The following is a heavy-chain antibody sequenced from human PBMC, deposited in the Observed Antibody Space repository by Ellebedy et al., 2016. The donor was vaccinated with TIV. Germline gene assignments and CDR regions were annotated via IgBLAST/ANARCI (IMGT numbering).Heavy chain of an antibody. D-gene: IGHD3-10*01. CDR1: GYTFTSYG. J-gene: IGHJ4*02. CDR2: ISAYNGNT. CDR3: ARDRGAAFDY. V-gene: IGHV1-18*04. Sequence: AASVKVSCKASGYTFTSYGISWVRQATGQGLVWMGWISAYNGNTNYAQKLQGRVTMTTNTSTSTAYMELRSLRSDDTAVYYCARDRGAAFDYWGQGTLVTVSS.